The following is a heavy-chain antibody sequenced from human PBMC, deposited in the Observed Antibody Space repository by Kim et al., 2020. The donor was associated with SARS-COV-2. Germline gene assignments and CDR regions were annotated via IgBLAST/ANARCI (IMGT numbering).Heavy chain of an antibody. CDR2: INHSGST. J-gene: IGHJ4*02. CDR1: GGSFSGYY. CDR3: ARGFLLDSGSMGY. Sequence: SETLSLTCAVYGGSFSGYYWSWIRQPPGKGLEWIGEINHSGSTNYNPSLKSRVTISVDTSKNQFSLKLSSVTAADTAVYYCARGFLLDSGSMGYWGQGTLVTVSS. D-gene: IGHD1-26*01. V-gene: IGHV4-34*01.